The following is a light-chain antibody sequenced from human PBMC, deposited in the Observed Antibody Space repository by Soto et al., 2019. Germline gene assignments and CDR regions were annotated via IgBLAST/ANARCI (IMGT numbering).Light chain of an antibody. Sequence: DIQMTQSPSSLSASVGDRVTITCRASQNINNYLNWYQQKPGKAPKLLIHGARTLQSGVPSRFSGWGSGTDFTLTISSLQPEDFATYYCQQSYSHSRTFGQGTKVEIK. J-gene: IGKJ1*01. CDR1: QNINNY. V-gene: IGKV1-39*01. CDR3: QQSYSHSRT. CDR2: GAR.